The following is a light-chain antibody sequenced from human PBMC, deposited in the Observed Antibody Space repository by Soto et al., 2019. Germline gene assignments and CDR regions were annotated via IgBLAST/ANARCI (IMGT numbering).Light chain of an antibody. CDR1: SSDVGDYNS. J-gene: IGLJ2*01. CDR3: STYVDSPVV. Sequence: QSVLTQPRSVSGSPGQSVTISCTGTSSDVGDYNSVSWYQQHPGKAPRFMIYDVSKRPSGVPDRFSGSKSGNTASLTISGLQADDEAYYYCSTYVDSPVVFGGGTKLTVL. CDR2: DVS. V-gene: IGLV2-11*01.